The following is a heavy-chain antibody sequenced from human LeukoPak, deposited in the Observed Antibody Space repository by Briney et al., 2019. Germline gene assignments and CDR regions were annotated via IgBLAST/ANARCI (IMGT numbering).Heavy chain of an antibody. J-gene: IGHJ6*03. Sequence: GGSLRLSCAASGFTFSSYAMSWVRQAPGKGLEWVSAISGSGGSTYYADSVKGRFTISRDNSKNTLYLQMNSLRAEDTAVYYCAKDPSVQLERMTWGYSYYYYYMDVWGKGTTVTVSS. CDR1: GFTFSSYA. CDR3: AKDPSVQLERMTWGYSYYYYYMDV. D-gene: IGHD1-1*01. V-gene: IGHV3-23*01. CDR2: ISGSGGST.